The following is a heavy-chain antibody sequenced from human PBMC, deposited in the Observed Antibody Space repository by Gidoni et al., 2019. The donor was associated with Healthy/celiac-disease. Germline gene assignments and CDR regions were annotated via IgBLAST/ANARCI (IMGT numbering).Heavy chain of an antibody. CDR2: LWYDGSNK. Sequence: QVQLVESGGGVVQPGRSLRLSCAVAGFTFSSYGMHWVRQAPVKGLEWVAVLWYDGSNKYYADSVKGRFTISRDNSKNTLYLKMNSLRAEDTAVYYCARVTPAAEFNDSFDIWGQGTMVTVSS. J-gene: IGHJ3*02. CDR1: GFTFSSYG. CDR3: ARVTPAAEFNDSFDI. D-gene: IGHD6-13*01. V-gene: IGHV3-33*01.